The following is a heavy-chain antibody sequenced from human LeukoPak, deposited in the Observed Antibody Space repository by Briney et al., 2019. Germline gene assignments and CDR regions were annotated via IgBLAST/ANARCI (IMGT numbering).Heavy chain of an antibody. CDR3: ARPGRPHVTAFDI. V-gene: IGHV4-34*01. J-gene: IGHJ3*02. CDR2: INHSGST. CDR1: GGSFSGYY. D-gene: IGHD1-14*01. Sequence: PSETLSLTCAVYGGSFSGYYWSWIRQPPGKGLEWIGEINHSGSTNYNPSLKSRVTISVDTSKNQFSLKLSSVTAADTAVYYCARPGRPHVTAFDIWGQGTMVTVSS.